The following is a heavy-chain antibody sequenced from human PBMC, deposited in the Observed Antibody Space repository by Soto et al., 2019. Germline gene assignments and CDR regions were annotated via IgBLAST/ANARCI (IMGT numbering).Heavy chain of an antibody. CDR3: TRDRDEILTGYHDY. CDR2: ISNDGSEK. CDR1: GFSFTHFA. V-gene: IGHV3-30-3*01. J-gene: IGHJ4*02. D-gene: IGHD3-9*01. Sequence: GGSLRLSCAASGFSFTHFALHWVRRAPGKGLEWVALISNDGSEKYYTDSVKGRFTISRDNSKNTLYLQMNSLRAEDTAVYFCTRDRDEILTGYHDYWGQGTLVTVSS.